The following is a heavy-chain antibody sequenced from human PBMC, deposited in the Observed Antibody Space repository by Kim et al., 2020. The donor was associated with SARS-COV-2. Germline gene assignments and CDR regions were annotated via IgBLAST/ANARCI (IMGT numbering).Heavy chain of an antibody. CDR1: GFTFSSYS. D-gene: IGHD4-17*01. CDR2: ISSSSSDI. Sequence: GGSLRLSCAASGFTFSSYSMNWVRQAPGKGLEWVSSISSSSSDIYYADSVKGRFTISRDNAKNSLYLQMNSLRAEDTAVYYCARDTFSYGDYAHLHYYGMGVWGQGTTVTVSS. V-gene: IGHV3-21*01. CDR3: ARDTFSYGDYAHLHYYGMGV. J-gene: IGHJ6*02.